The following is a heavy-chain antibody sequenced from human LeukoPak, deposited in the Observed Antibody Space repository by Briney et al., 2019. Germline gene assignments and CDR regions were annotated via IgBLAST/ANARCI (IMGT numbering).Heavy chain of an antibody. CDR1: GFTFRSFA. CDR3: AKLTGY. V-gene: IGHV3-23*01. J-gene: IGHJ4*02. Sequence: PGGSLRLSCAASGFTFRSFAMSWVRQAPGKGLEWVSDIGGSGGTTYYVDSVKGRFTISRDNSKNILYLQMNSLGAEDTAVYYCAKLTGYWGQGTLVTVSS. CDR2: IGGSGGTT. D-gene: IGHD3-16*01.